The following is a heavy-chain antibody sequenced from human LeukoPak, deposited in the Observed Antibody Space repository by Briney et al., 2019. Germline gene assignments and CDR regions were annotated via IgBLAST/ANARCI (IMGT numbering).Heavy chain of an antibody. J-gene: IGHJ3*02. D-gene: IGHD3-9*01. CDR2: IYYSGST. Sequence: PSETLSLTCTVSGGSISSYYWSWIRQPPGKGLEWIGYIYYSGSTNYNPSLKSRVTISVDTSKNQFSLKLSSVTAADTAVYYCARRKITWALILTGRSPMNAFDIWGQGTMVTVSS. CDR3: ARRKITWALILTGRSPMNAFDI. CDR1: GGSISSYY. V-gene: IGHV4-59*01.